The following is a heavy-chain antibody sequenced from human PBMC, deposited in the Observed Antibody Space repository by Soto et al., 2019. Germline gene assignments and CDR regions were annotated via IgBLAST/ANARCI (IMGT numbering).Heavy chain of an antibody. V-gene: IGHV4-61*01. CDR2: IYYSGST. CDR3: ARGAISGSYWLDAFDI. J-gene: IGHJ3*02. CDR1: GGSVSSGSYY. D-gene: IGHD1-26*01. Sequence: SETLSLTCTVSGGSVSSGSYYWSWIRQPPGKGLEWIGYIYYSGSTNYNPSLKSRVTISVDTSKNQLSLKLSSVTAADTAVYYCARGAISGSYWLDAFDIWGQGTMVT.